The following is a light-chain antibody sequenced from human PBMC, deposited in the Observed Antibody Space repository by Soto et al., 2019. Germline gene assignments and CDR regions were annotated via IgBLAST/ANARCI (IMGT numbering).Light chain of an antibody. CDR2: GAS. V-gene: IGKV3-15*01. CDR1: QTIASA. CDR3: QQYYNWPPWT. J-gene: IGKJ1*01. Sequence: EIVMTQSPATLSVSPGERATLSCRASQTIASALAWYQQKPGQPPRLLIHGASTRATGIPARFSGSGSGTEFTLTISSLQSEDFAVYYCQQYYNWPPWTFGQGTKVDIK.